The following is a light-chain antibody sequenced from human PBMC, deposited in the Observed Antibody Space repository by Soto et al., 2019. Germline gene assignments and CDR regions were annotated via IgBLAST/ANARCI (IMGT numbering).Light chain of an antibody. V-gene: IGKV1-27*01. J-gene: IGKJ1*01. CDR3: QKYDSAPET. Sequence: DIQMTQSPSSLSASVGDRVTITCRASQGISTYLAWYQQKPGKGPKVLIYSASTLQSGVPSRFRGSGSGTDFTLTISSLQPEDVATYYCQKYDSAPETFGQGPKVEIK. CDR1: QGISTY. CDR2: SAS.